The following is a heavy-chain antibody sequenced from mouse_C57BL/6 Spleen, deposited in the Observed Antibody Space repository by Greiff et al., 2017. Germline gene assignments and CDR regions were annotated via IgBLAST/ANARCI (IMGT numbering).Heavy chain of an antibody. V-gene: IGHV1-22*01. D-gene: IGHD1-1*01. CDR2: INPNNGGT. J-gene: IGHJ1*03. CDR1: GYTFTDYN. CDR3: ARDTTVDWYFDV. Sequence: VQLQQSGPELVKPGASVKMSCKASGYTFTDYNMHWVKQSHGKSLEWIGYINPNNGGTSYNQKFKGKATLTVNKSSSTAYMERRSLTSEDSAVYYCARDTTVDWYFDVWGTGTTVTVSS.